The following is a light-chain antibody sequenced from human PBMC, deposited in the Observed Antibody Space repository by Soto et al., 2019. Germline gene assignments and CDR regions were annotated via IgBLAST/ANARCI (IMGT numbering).Light chain of an antibody. V-gene: IGKV3-15*01. CDR3: QQYGSSGT. J-gene: IGKJ1*01. CDR2: GAS. CDR1: QNILSN. Sequence: EIVMTQSPATLSVSPGERATRSCRASQNILSNLAWYQQKPGQAPRLLIYGASTRATGIPARFSGSGSGTDFTLTISRLEPEDFAVYYCQQYGSSGTFGQGTKVDI.